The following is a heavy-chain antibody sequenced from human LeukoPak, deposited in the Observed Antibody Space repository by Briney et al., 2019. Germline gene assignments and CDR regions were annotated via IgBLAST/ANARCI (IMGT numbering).Heavy chain of an antibody. J-gene: IGHJ4*02. CDR1: GGSISSSSYS. D-gene: IGHD2-2*01. CDR3: ASSPEYCSSTSCWLDY. V-gene: IGHV4-39*01. CDR2: IYYSGST. Sequence: SETLSLTCAVSGGSISSSSYSWGWIRQPPGKGLEWIGSIYYSGSTYYNPSLKSRVTISVDTSKNQFSLKLSSVTAADTAVYYCASSPEYCSSTSCWLDYWGQGTLVTVSS.